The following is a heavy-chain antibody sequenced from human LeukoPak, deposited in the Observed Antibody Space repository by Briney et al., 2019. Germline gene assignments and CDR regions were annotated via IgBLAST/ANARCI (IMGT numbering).Heavy chain of an antibody. D-gene: IGHD3-10*01. CDR2: ISGSGGST. CDR1: GFTFSSYA. CDR3: AKRQNGPRRITMVRGVIGYYGMDV. J-gene: IGHJ6*02. Sequence: PGGSLRLSCAASGFTFSSYAMSWVRQAPGKGLEWVSAISGSGGSTYYADSVKGRFTISRDNSKNTLYLQMNSLRAEDTAVYYCAKRQNGPRRITMVRGVIGYYGMDVWGQGTTVTVSS. V-gene: IGHV3-23*01.